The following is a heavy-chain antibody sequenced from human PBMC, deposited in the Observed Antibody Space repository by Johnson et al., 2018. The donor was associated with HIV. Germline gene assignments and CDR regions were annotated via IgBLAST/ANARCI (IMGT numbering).Heavy chain of an antibody. Sequence: QVQLVESGGGVVQPGGSLRLSCAASGFTFSSYGMHWVRQAPGKGLEWVAFIRYDGSKKYYADSVKGRFTISRDNSKNTLYLQMNSLRAEDTAVYYCARSQTMIVDGADAFDIWGQGTMVTVSS. J-gene: IGHJ3*02. CDR3: ARSQTMIVDGADAFDI. V-gene: IGHV3-30*02. CDR2: IRYDGSKK. CDR1: GFTFSSYG. D-gene: IGHD3-22*01.